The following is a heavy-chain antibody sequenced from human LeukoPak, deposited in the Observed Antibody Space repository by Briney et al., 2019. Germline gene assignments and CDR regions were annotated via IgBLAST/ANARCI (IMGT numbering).Heavy chain of an antibody. Sequence: GGSLRLSCAASGFTFSGSAMHWVRQASGKGLEWVGRIRSKANSYATAYAASVKGRFTISRDDSKNTAYLQMNSLKTEDTAVYYCTSLTTVTTGFDYWGQGTLVTVSS. CDR3: TSLTTVTTGFDY. V-gene: IGHV3-73*01. CDR2: IRSKANSYAT. CDR1: GFTFSGSA. D-gene: IGHD4-17*01. J-gene: IGHJ4*02.